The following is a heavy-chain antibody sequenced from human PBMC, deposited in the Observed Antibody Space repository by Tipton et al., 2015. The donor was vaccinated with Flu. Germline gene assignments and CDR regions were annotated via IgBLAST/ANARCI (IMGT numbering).Heavy chain of an antibody. CDR1: GGSFSGYY. J-gene: IGHJ1*01. CDR3: ARTGYSSSWLYFQH. V-gene: IGHV4-34*01. CDR2: INHSGST. D-gene: IGHD6-13*01. Sequence: TLSLTCAVYGGSFSGYYWSWIRQPPGKGLEWIGEINHSGSTNYNPSLKSRVTISVDTSKNQFSLKLSSVTAADTAVYYCARTGYSSSWLYFQHWGQGTQVTVSS.